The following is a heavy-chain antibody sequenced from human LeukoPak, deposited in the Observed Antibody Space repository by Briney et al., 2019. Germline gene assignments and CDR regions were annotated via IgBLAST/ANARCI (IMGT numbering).Heavy chain of an antibody. CDR2: INTNNGNP. Sequence: ASVKVSCKASGYTFTSYAMNWVRQAPGQGLEWMGWINTNNGNPTYAQGFTGRFVFSLDTSVSTAYLQISSLEAEDTAVYYCARGSSQWLRFVLDYWGQGTLVTVSS. CDR1: GYTFTSYA. D-gene: IGHD5-12*01. J-gene: IGHJ4*02. V-gene: IGHV7-4-1*02. CDR3: ARGSSQWLRFVLDY.